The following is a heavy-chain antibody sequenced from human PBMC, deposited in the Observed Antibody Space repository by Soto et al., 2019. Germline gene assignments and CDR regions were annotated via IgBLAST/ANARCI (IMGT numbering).Heavy chain of an antibody. V-gene: IGHV1-2*02. CDR2: INPNSGGT. J-gene: IGHJ4*02. Sequence: ASVKVSCKASGYTFTSYYMHWVRQAPGQGLEWMGWINPNSGGTNYAQKFQGRVTMTRDTSISTAYMELSRLRSDDTAVYYCARPRHYYGSGSYPPFDYWGQGTLV. D-gene: IGHD3-10*01. CDR3: ARPRHYYGSGSYPPFDY. CDR1: GYTFTSYY.